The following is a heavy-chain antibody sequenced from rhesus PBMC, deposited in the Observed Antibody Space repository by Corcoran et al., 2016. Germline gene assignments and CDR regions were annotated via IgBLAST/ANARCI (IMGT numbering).Heavy chain of an antibody. V-gene: IGHV4-169*01. CDR1: GGSISSSY. Sequence: QLQLQESGPGLVKPSETLSVICAVSGGSISSSYWSWIRQAPGKGLEWIGYIYGSGSSTNYNPSLKSRVTLSVDTSKNQFSLKLSSVTAADTAVYYCVRQSVTDTYNSLDVWGRGVLVTVSS. D-gene: IGHD4-35*01. CDR2: IYGSGSST. J-gene: IGHJ5-2*02. CDR3: VRQSVTDTYNSLDV.